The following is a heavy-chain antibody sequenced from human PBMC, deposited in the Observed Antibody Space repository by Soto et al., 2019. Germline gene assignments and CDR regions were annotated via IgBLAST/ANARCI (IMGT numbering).Heavy chain of an antibody. Sequence: SQTLSLTCAISGDSVSSNTASWNWIRQSPSRGLEWLGRTHFRSKWYNDYAVSVKGRIIINPDTSNNQFSLQLNSVTPEDTAVYFCAKGDNLGPKSGYAFDPWGQGIMVTVSS. CDR2: THFRSKWYN. V-gene: IGHV6-1*01. CDR1: GDSVSSNTAS. D-gene: IGHD5-12*01. CDR3: AKGDNLGPKSGYAFDP. J-gene: IGHJ5*02.